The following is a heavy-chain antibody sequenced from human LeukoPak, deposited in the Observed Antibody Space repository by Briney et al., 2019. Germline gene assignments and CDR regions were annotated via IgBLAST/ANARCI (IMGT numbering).Heavy chain of an antibody. J-gene: IGHJ4*02. CDR1: GYTFTSYD. CDR3: ARGGLRFICSDH. CDR2: MNPNSGNT. V-gene: IGHV1-8*01. D-gene: IGHD5-12*01. Sequence: ASVKVSCKASGYTFTSYDINWVRQATGQGLEWMGWMNPNSGNTGYAQKFQGRVTMTRNASISTAYMELSSLRSEDTAVYYCARGGLRFICSDHWGQGTLVTVSS.